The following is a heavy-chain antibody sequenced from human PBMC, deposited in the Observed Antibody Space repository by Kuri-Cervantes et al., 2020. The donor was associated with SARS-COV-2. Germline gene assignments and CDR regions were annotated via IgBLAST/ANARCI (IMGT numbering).Heavy chain of an antibody. J-gene: IGHJ6*03. D-gene: IGHD4-17*01. V-gene: IGHV5-51*01. CDR3: ARRAYGEEVDYYYMDV. Sequence: KVSCKGSGYSFTNYWIGWVRQMPGKGLEWMGINYPGDSDTRYSPSFQGQVTISADKSINTAFLQWSSLKASDTAIYYCARRAYGEEVDYYYMDVWGKGTAVTVSS. CDR1: GYSFTNYW. CDR2: NYPGDSDT.